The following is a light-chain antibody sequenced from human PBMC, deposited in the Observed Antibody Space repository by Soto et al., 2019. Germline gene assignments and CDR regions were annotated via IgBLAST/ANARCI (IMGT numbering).Light chain of an antibody. CDR2: LDSDGSH. Sequence: QLVLTQSPSASASLGASVKLTCTLSSGHSTYAIAWHQQQPEKGPRYLMKLDSDGSHSKGDGIPDRFSGSSSGAERYLTISSLQSEDEADYYCQTWATVPDWVFGGGTKSPS. CDR1: SGHSTYA. CDR3: QTWATVPDWV. J-gene: IGLJ3*02. V-gene: IGLV4-69*01.